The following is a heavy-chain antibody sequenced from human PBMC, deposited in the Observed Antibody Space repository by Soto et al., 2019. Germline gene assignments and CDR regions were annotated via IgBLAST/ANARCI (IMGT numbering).Heavy chain of an antibody. CDR1: GGTFSSYA. CDR2: IIPIFGTA. V-gene: IGHV1-69*13. J-gene: IGHJ6*02. CDR3: ARSSVLRYFDWLIPYLYYYYGMEV. D-gene: IGHD3-9*01. Sequence: GASVKVSCKASGGTFSSYAISWVRQAPGQGLGWMGGIIPIFGTANYAQKFKGRVTITADESTSTAYMELSSLRSEDTAVYYCARSSVLRYFDWLIPYLYYYYGMEVWGQGTTVTVSS.